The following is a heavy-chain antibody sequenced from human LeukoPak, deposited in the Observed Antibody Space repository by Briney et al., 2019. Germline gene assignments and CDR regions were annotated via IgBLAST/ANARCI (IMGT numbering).Heavy chain of an antibody. Sequence: SETLSLTCAVYGGSFSGYYWSWIRQPPGKGLEWIGEINHSGSTNYNPSPKSRVTISVDTSKNQFSLKLSSVTAADTAVYYCARGDIVVVPAAYGMDVWGQGTTVTVSS. CDR1: GGSFSGYY. V-gene: IGHV4-34*01. CDR2: INHSGST. J-gene: IGHJ6*02. CDR3: ARGDIVVVPAAYGMDV. D-gene: IGHD2-2*01.